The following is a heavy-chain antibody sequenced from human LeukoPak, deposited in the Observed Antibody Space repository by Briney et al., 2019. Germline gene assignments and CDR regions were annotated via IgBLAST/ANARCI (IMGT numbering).Heavy chain of an antibody. CDR3: ARLSTLDAFDI. V-gene: IGHV1-8*01. J-gene: IGHJ3*02. CDR1: GYIFINYD. CDR2: MNPNSGNT. D-gene: IGHD3-16*01. Sequence: ASVKVSCKASGYIFINYDINWVRQATGQGLEWMGWMNPNSGNTGHAQKFQGRVTMTRNTSISTAYMELSSLRSEDTAVYYCARLSTLDAFDIWGQGTMVTVSS.